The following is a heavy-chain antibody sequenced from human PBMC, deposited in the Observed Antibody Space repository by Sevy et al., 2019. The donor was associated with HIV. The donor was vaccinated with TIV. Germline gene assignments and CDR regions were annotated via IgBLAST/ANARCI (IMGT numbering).Heavy chain of an antibody. J-gene: IGHJ6*02. CDR2: IWHDGKNK. D-gene: IGHD6-13*01. V-gene: IGHV3-33*01. Sequence: GGSLRLSCVASGFTFRNYGMHWVRQAPGKGLEWVAVIWHDGKNKNYAESVKGRFTIFRDNSKNTLYLEMNSLRVEDMAVFYCARDQGKDAPMDVWGQGTTVTVSS. CDR1: GFTFRNYG. CDR3: ARDQGKDAPMDV.